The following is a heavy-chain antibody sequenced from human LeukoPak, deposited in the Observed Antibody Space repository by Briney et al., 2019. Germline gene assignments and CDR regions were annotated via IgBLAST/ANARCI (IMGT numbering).Heavy chain of an antibody. V-gene: IGHV4-39*07. CDR3: ARGAETEPLDY. Sequence: SETLSLTCTVSGGSISSSSYYWGWIRQPPGKGLEWIGSIYYSGSTYYNPSLKSRVTISVDTSKNQFSLKLSSVTAADTAVYYCARGAETEPLDYWGQGTLVTVSS. D-gene: IGHD1-14*01. CDR1: GGSISSSSYY. J-gene: IGHJ4*02. CDR2: IYYSGST.